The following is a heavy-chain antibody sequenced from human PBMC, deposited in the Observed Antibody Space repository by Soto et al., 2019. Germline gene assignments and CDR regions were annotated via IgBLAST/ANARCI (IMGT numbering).Heavy chain of an antibody. V-gene: IGHV4-39*01. CDR3: ARRLYYDSSGFEGGGMDV. J-gene: IGHJ6*02. Sequence: PETRCLTCTGSGGSISSSSYYWGWIRHPPGKGLEWIGSIYYSGSTYYNPSLKSRVTISVDTSKNQFSLKLSSVTAADTAVYYCARRLYYDSSGFEGGGMDVWGQGTTVT. D-gene: IGHD3-22*01. CDR1: GGSISSSSYY. CDR2: IYYSGST.